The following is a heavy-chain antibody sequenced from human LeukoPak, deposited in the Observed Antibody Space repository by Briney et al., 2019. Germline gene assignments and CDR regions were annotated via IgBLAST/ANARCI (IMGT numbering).Heavy chain of an antibody. CDR2: IYYSGET. CDR3: VRECYYGSGSNWFDP. CDR1: GGSISSHY. D-gene: IGHD3-10*01. Sequence: SETLSLTCTVSGGSISSHYWSWIRQPAGKGLEWIGYIYYSGETNYNPSLKSRVTISVDTSKNQFSLKLSSVTAADTAMYYSVRECYYGSGSNWFDPWGQGTLVTVSS. J-gene: IGHJ5*02. V-gene: IGHV4-59*11.